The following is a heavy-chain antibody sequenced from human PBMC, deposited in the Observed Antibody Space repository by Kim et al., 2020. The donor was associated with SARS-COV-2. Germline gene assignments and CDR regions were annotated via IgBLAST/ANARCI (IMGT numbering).Heavy chain of an antibody. V-gene: IGHV3-30*02. CDR3: AKGSFTICGVVIPDYFDY. Sequence: KGRFTISRDKSKNTLYLQMNSLRAEDTAVYYCAKGSFTICGVVIPDYFDYWGQGTLVTVSS. D-gene: IGHD3-3*01. J-gene: IGHJ4*02.